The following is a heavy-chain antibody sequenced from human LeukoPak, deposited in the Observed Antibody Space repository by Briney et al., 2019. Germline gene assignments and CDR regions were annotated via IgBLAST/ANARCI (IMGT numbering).Heavy chain of an antibody. CDR1: GGSFSGYY. J-gene: IGHJ4*02. CDR2: INHSGST. D-gene: IGHD1-26*01. Sequence: SETLSLTCAVYGGSFSGYYWSWIRQPPGNGLEWIGEINHSGSTNYNPSLKSRVSISVDTSKNQFSLKLSSVTAADTAVYYCARLRELLYYFDYWGQGTLVTVSS. CDR3: ARLRELLYYFDY. V-gene: IGHV4-34*01.